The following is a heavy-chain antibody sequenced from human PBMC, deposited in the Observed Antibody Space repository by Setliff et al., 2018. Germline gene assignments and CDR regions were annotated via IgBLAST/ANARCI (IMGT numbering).Heavy chain of an antibody. J-gene: IGHJ4*02. CDR3: ARAVGAAMVTWYFDY. CDR1: GYTFTSYG. Sequence: ASVKVSCKASGYTFTSYGISWVRQAPGQGLEWMGWISAYNGNTNYAQKLQGRVTMTTDTSTSTAYMELRSLRSDDTAVYYCARAVGAAMVTWYFDYWGQGTLVTVSS. D-gene: IGHD5-18*01. CDR2: ISAYNGNT. V-gene: IGHV1-18*01.